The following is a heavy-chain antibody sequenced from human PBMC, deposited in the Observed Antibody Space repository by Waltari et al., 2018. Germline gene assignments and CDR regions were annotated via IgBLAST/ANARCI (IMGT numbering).Heavy chain of an antibody. CDR2: ISSSTTYI. J-gene: IGHJ4*02. CDR3: VSGGWGFYFDY. CDR1: GFTCGSYS. V-gene: IGHV3-21*01. D-gene: IGHD7-27*01. Sequence: EVQLVESGGGLVKPGGSLSLPGGAPGFTCGSYSMNRVRQAPGKGLEWVSSISSSTTYIHYADSVKGRFTISRDNAKNSLYLQINSLRVEDTAVYYCVSGGWGFYFDYWGQGTVVTVSS.